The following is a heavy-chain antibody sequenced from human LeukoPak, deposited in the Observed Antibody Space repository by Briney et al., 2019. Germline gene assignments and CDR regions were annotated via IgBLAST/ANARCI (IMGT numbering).Heavy chain of an antibody. CDR2: ISGNGVGT. CDR1: GFTFSNYA. D-gene: IGHD6-19*01. V-gene: IGHV3-23*01. J-gene: IGHJ4*02. CDR3: AKDPAVAGIWHYFDY. Sequence: GGSLRLSCAAAGFTFSNYAMTWVRQAPGKGLEWVSGISGNGVGTYYADSVKGRFTISRDNSKNTLYLQMNSLRAEDTAVYYCAKDPAVAGIWHYFDYWGQGTLVTVSS.